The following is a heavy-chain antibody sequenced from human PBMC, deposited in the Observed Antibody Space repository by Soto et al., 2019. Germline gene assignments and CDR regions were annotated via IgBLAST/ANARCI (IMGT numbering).Heavy chain of an antibody. Sequence: QVQLVESGGGVVQPGRSLRLSCAASGFTFSSYGMHWVRQAPGKGLEWVAVIWYDGSNKYYADSVKGRFTISRDNSKNTLYLQMNSLRAEDTAVYYCARDPLILGFGELSPDWFDPWGQGTLVTVSS. CDR1: GFTFSSYG. CDR3: ARDPLILGFGELSPDWFDP. D-gene: IGHD3-10*01. J-gene: IGHJ5*02. V-gene: IGHV3-33*01. CDR2: IWYDGSNK.